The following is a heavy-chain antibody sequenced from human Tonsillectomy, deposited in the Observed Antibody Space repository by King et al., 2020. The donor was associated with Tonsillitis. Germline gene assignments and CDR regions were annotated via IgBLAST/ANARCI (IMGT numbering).Heavy chain of an antibody. D-gene: IGHD5-18*01. CDR1: GFMFSNYW. V-gene: IGHV3-7*03. Sequence: VQLVESGGGLVHPGGSLRLSCAASGFMFSNYWMSWVRQAPGKGLEWVANIKQDGSEKYHVDSVKGRFSISRDNAKNSLYLQMNSLRVDDTAVYYCARVYTFMGIHYYGMHGWGQRTTRAVS. J-gene: IGHJ6*02. CDR3: ARVYTFMGIHYYGMHG. CDR2: IKQDGSEK.